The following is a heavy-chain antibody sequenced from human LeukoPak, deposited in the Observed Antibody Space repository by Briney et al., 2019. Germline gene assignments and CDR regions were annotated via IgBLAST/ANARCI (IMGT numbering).Heavy chain of an antibody. CDR3: ARGGGYDSFGGFDS. Sequence: SGGALVKPGGSLRLSCVVSTSTFGDHYMSWIRQAPGKGLEWISYISVTSVTIRYADSVKGRFTISRGNVQNSVFLQMNSLRVDDTAVYYCARGGGYDSFGGFDSWGQGTLVTVSS. CDR2: ISVTSVTI. V-gene: IGHV3-11*01. CDR1: TSTFGDHY. J-gene: IGHJ4*02. D-gene: IGHD5-12*01.